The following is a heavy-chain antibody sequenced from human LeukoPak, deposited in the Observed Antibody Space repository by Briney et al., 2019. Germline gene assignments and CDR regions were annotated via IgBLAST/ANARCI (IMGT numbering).Heavy chain of an antibody. D-gene: IGHD3-3*01. CDR2: ISSSSSYI. J-gene: IGHJ4*02. V-gene: IGHV3-21*01. CDR3: ARDSLWSDNYY. Sequence: PGGSLRLSCAASGFTFSNYAMSWVRQAPGKGLEWVSSISSSSSYIYYADSVKGRFTISRDNAKNSLYLQMNSLRAEDTAVYYCARDSLWSDNYYWGQGTLVTVSS. CDR1: GFTFSNYA.